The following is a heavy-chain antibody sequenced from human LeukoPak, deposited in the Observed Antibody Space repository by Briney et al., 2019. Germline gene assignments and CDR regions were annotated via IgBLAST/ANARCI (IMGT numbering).Heavy chain of an antibody. V-gene: IGHV3-7*01. CDR1: GFTFSTYW. CDR2: IKQDGSEK. D-gene: IGHD3-22*01. J-gene: IGHJ3*02. Sequence: GGSLRLSCAASGFTFSTYWMSWVRQAPGKGLEWVANIKQDGSEKYYVDSVKGRFTISRDNAKNSLYLQMNSLRAEDTAVYYCAREGVVVPDAFDIWGQGTMVTVSS. CDR3: AREGVVVPDAFDI.